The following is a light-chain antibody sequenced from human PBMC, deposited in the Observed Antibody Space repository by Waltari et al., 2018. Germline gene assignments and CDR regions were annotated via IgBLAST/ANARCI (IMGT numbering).Light chain of an antibody. CDR3: SSYGGSSTPYL. J-gene: IGLJ1*01. CDR2: EVN. V-gene: IGLV2-14*01. Sequence: QSALTHPASVSGSPGQAITISCTGTSSDIGAYNSVSWYQQHPGKAPKLMIYEVNNRPSGVSDRFSGSKSANTASLTISGLQAEDEADYYCSSYGGSSTPYLFGPGTKVTVL. CDR1: SSDIGAYNS.